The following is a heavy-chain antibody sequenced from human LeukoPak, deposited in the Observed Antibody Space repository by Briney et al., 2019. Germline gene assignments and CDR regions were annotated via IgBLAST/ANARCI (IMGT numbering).Heavy chain of an antibody. V-gene: IGHV4-59*01. CDR3: ASGDYTVTLRYDAFDI. CDR2: IYYSGST. D-gene: IGHD4-17*01. Sequence: SETLFLTCTVSGGSISSYYWSWIRQPPGKGLEWIGYIYYSGSTNYNPSLKSRVTISVDTSKNQFSLKLSSVTAADTAVYYCASGDYTVTLRYDAFDIWGQGTMVTVSS. J-gene: IGHJ3*02. CDR1: GGSISSYY.